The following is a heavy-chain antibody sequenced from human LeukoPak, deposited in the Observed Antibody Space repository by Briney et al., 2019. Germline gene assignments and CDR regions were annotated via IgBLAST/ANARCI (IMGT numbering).Heavy chain of an antibody. CDR1: GFSVSTNY. CDR3: ARGSRGYYYDFDY. J-gene: IGHJ4*02. Sequence: QAGGSLRLSCAASGFSVSTNYMSWVRQAPGKGLEWVSVIHSGGNTFYADSVKGRFTISRDNSKETLYPQMNSLRVEDTAVYYCARGSRGYYYDFDYWGQGTLVTVSS. V-gene: IGHV3-53*01. CDR2: IHSGGNT. D-gene: IGHD3-22*01.